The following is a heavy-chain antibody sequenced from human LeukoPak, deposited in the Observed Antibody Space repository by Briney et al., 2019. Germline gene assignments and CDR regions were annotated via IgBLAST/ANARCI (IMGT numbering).Heavy chain of an antibody. V-gene: IGHV3-7*03. CDR2: IKEDGSEE. CDR1: GFNFNTYW. Sequence: PGGSLRLSCAASGFNFNTYWMTWVRQAPGKGLEWVANIKEDGSEEYYVDSVKGRFTISRDNAKNSLYLQMNSLRAEDTALYYCAKDINWDGYLFDYWGQGTLVTVSS. CDR3: AKDINWDGYLFDY. J-gene: IGHJ4*02. D-gene: IGHD5-24*01.